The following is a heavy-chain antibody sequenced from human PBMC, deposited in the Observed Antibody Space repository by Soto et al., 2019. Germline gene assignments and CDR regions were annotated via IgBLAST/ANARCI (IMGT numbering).Heavy chain of an antibody. CDR3: ASLVRYCPSSSCPARYLHP. V-gene: IGHV4-39*01. Sequence: PSETLSLTCTVSGGSISRRSYYWGWIRQSPGKGLEWIGNINYSGTTYYNPSLKSRVTISVDTSKSQFLLKLTLVTAADTAVYYCASLVRYCPSSSCPARYLHPWRLVTLVP. CDR2: INYSGTT. CDR1: GGSISRRSYY. D-gene: IGHD2-2*01. J-gene: IGHJ5*02.